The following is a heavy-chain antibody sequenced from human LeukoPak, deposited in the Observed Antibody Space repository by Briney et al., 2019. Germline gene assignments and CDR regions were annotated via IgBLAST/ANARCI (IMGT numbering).Heavy chain of an antibody. CDR1: GVSIRNSGFS. CDR3: ARNPTGFPHWFDA. J-gene: IGHJ5*02. Sequence: AETLSLTCTFSGVSIRNSGFSWAWVRQPPGKDLEWIATLHCNGNIYANPALQSLIIMTVDAANNQFSQKLNPVTDTDTAVYYCARNPTGFPHWFDAWGQGILVTVTS. CDR2: LHCNGNI. V-gene: IGHV4-39*01. D-gene: IGHD1-14*01.